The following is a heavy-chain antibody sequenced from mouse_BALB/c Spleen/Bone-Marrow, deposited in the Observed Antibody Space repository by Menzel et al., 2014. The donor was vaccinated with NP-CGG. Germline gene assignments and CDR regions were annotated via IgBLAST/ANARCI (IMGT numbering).Heavy chain of an antibody. CDR1: GFSLTSYG. Sequence: VQLQQSGPGLVAPSQSLSITCTVSGFSLTSYGVHWVRQPPGKGLEWLGVIWAGESTNYNSALMYRLSIIKDNSKSQVFLKMNSLQADDTAMFYCARGDYSGWGQGTLVTVSA. J-gene: IGHJ3*01. D-gene: IGHD1-1*01. CDR3: ARGDYSG. CDR2: IWAGEST. V-gene: IGHV2-9*02.